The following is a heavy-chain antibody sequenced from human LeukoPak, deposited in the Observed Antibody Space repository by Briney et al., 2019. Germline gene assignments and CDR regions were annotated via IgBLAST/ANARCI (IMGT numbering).Heavy chain of an antibody. CDR1: GFTFSDCY. Sequence: GGSLRLSCAASGFTFSDCYMNWIRQAPGKGLEWVSYISSSGGTIYYADSVKGRFTISRDNAKNSLYLQMNSLRAEDTAMYYCAREYCSAGSCYRVFDSWGPGTLVTVSS. CDR2: ISSSGGTI. D-gene: IGHD2-15*01. CDR3: AREYCSAGSCYRVFDS. J-gene: IGHJ4*02. V-gene: IGHV3-11*01.